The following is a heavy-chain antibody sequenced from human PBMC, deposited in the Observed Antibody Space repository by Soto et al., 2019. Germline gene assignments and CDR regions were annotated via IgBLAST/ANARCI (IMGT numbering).Heavy chain of an antibody. Sequence: EVQLLESGGGLVQPGGSLRLSCAASGFTFSSYAMSWVRQAPGKGLEWVSAISGRGGSTYYADSVKGRFTISRDNSKNTLYLQMNRLRAEDTAVYYCAKTPHPIYYYYGMDVWGQGTTVTVSS. CDR3: AKTPHPIYYYYGMDV. V-gene: IGHV3-23*01. CDR1: GFTFSSYA. J-gene: IGHJ6*02. CDR2: ISGRGGST.